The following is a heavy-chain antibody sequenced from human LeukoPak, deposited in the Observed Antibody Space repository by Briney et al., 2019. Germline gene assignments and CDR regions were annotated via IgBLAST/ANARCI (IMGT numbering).Heavy chain of an antibody. V-gene: IGHV3-30*02. CDR1: GFTFSSYG. Sequence: GGSLRLSCAASGFTFSSYGMHWVRQAPGKGLEWVAFIRYDGSNKYYADSVKGRFTISRDNSKNTLYLQMNSLRAEDTAVYYCTTDVGLSGSYTPTDIWGQGTMVTVSS. J-gene: IGHJ3*02. CDR2: IRYDGSNK. D-gene: IGHD1-26*01. CDR3: TTDVGLSGSYTPTDI.